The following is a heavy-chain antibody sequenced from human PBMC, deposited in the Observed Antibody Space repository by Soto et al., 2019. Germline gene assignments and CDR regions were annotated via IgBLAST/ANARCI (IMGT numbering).Heavy chain of an antibody. V-gene: IGHV3-64D*06. CDR1: GFTFTSYA. Sequence: QPGGSLRLSCSVSGFTFTSYAMHWVRQAPGKGLEYVASISSEGASTYYADSVKGRFIISRDNSKNTLYLQMSSLRAEDTAVYYCVKDRYVDYWGQGILVTVS. CDR2: ISSEGAST. J-gene: IGHJ4*02. CDR3: VKDRYVDY.